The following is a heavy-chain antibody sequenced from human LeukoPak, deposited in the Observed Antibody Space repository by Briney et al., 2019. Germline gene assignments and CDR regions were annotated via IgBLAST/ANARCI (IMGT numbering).Heavy chain of an antibody. CDR3: ARYYGDYDHPGPFDY. Sequence: ETLSLTCTVSGGSISTYDWSWVRQAPGKGLEWVSVIYSGGNTYYADSVKGRITISRGNSKNTLYLQMNSLRAEDTAVYYCARYYGDYDHPGPFDYWGQGTLVTVSS. J-gene: IGHJ4*02. V-gene: IGHV3-53*01. CDR1: GGSISTYD. D-gene: IGHD4-17*01. CDR2: IYSGGNT.